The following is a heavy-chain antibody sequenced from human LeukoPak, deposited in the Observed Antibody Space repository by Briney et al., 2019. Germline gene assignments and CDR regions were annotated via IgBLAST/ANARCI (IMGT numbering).Heavy chain of an antibody. CDR2: VSGTGSHT. CDR3: ARATMSGY. Sequence: GGSLRLSCATSGFTFSSYAMSWVRQAPGKGLEWVSVVSGTGSHTYYADSVKGRFTISRDNAKNSLYLQMNSLRAEDTAVYYCARATMSGYWGQGTLVTVSS. J-gene: IGHJ4*02. CDR1: GFTFSSYA. V-gene: IGHV3-23*01. D-gene: IGHD3-22*01.